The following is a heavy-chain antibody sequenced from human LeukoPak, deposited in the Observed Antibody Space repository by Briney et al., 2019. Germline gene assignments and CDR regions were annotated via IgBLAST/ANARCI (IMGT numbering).Heavy chain of an antibody. CDR1: GYSFTSYW. CDR3: ARQPQRNVNRYCSGGSCPFDI. J-gene: IGHJ3*02. CDR2: IYPGDSDT. V-gene: IGHV5-51*01. D-gene: IGHD2-15*01. Sequence: GESLQISCKGSGYSFTSYWIGWVRQLPGKGLEWMGIIYPGDSDTRYSPSFQGQVTISADKSISTAYLQWSSLKASDTAMYYCARQPQRNVNRYCSGGSCPFDIWGQGTMVTVSS.